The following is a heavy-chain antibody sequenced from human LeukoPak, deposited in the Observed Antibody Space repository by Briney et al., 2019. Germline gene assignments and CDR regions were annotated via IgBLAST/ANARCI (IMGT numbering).Heavy chain of an antibody. D-gene: IGHD3-16*01. Sequence: PGGSLRLSCSASGFSFSDYDMNWVRQAPGKGLEWVSAISGLSIHVYYGESVKGRFTISRDNAKNSLYLQLDSLGVEDTAVYYCGRAFPPLRTSSAGDLWGQGTLVTVSS. CDR3: GRAFPPLRTSSAGDL. V-gene: IGHV3-21*01. J-gene: IGHJ1*01. CDR1: GFSFSDYD. CDR2: ISGLSIHV.